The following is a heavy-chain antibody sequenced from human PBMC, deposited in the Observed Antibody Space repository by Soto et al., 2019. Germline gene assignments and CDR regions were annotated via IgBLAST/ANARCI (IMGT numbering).Heavy chain of an antibody. CDR2: ISGSGGGT. Sequence: EVQLLESGGGLVQPGESLRLSCVASGFTFNNYAMTWVRQAPGKGLEWVSGISGSGGGTYYADSLRGRFTISRDNSKNMVYLQRNSLRVEDTAVYYCAKDRDPRDLYEYYYFMDVWGKGTTVTVSS. CDR1: GFTFNNYA. CDR3: AKDRDPRDLYEYYYFMDV. J-gene: IGHJ6*03. D-gene: IGHD6-6*01. V-gene: IGHV3-23*01.